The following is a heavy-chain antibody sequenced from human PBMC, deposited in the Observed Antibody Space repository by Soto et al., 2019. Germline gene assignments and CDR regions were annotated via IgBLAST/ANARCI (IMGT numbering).Heavy chain of an antibody. CDR3: ARGGVRYGSGSYTPFDY. Sequence: SETLSLTCTVSGGSISSYYWSWIRQPPGKGLEWIGYIYYSGSTNYNPSLKSRVTISVDTSKNQFSLKLSSVTAADTAVYYCARGGVRYGSGSYTPFDYWGQGTLVTVSS. CDR2: IYYSGST. J-gene: IGHJ4*02. CDR1: GGSISSYY. V-gene: IGHV4-59*01. D-gene: IGHD3-10*01.